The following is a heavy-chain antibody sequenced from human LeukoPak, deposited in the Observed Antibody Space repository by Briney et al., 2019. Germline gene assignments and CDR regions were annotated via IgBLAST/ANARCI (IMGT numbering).Heavy chain of an antibody. Sequence: PGGSLRLSCAASGFTFSKYTMHWVRQAPGKGLEWVALISYDGSNKYNAGSVKGRFTISRDNSKNTLHLQMNSLRPEDTAVYYCARERSLYSSGWPDAFDVWGQGTMVTVSS. CDR2: ISYDGSNK. D-gene: IGHD6-19*01. CDR1: GFTFSKYT. CDR3: ARERSLYSSGWPDAFDV. V-gene: IGHV3-30*04. J-gene: IGHJ3*01.